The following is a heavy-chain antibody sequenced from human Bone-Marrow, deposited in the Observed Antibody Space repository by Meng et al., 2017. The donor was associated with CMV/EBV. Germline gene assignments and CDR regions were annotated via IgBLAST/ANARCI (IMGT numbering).Heavy chain of an antibody. CDR2: ISGSGGST. D-gene: IGHD5-18*01. J-gene: IGHJ6*02. CDR3: RVDLRGYSYGVFPNYYYYGMDV. V-gene: IGHV3-23*01. CDR1: GFTFSSYA. Sequence: GESLKISCAASGFTFSSYAMSWVRQAPGKGLEWVSAISGSGGSTYYADSEKGRSTISRDNSKNTLYLQMNSLIAEDTAVYYCRVDLRGYSYGVFPNYYYYGMDVWGQGTTVTVSS.